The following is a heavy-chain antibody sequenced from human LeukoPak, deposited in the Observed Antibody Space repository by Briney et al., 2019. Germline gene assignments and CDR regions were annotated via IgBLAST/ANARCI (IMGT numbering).Heavy chain of an antibody. V-gene: IGHV4-59*01. Sequence: PSETLSLTCTVSGGSISSYYWSWIRQPPGKGLEWIGYIYYSGSTNYNPSLKSRVTISVDTSKNQFSLKQSSVTAADTAVYYCARRRVSGRYYYYGMDVWGQGTTVTVSS. J-gene: IGHJ6*02. CDR3: ARRRVSGRYYYYGMDV. CDR1: GGSISSYY. CDR2: IYYSGST.